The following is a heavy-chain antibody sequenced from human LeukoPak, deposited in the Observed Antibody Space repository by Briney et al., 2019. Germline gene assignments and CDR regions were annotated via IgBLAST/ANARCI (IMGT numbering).Heavy chain of an antibody. V-gene: IGHV3-7*01. CDR2: IKQDGSEK. Sequence: PGGSLRLSCVASGFTFSTYWMTWVRQAPGKGLECVAIIKQDGSEKYYVDSVKGRFTMARDNAKNSLHLQMNILRAEDTAVYYWERGGSHDALDIWGQGTMVTVSS. J-gene: IGHJ3*02. CDR3: ERGGSHDALDI. CDR1: GFTFSTYW.